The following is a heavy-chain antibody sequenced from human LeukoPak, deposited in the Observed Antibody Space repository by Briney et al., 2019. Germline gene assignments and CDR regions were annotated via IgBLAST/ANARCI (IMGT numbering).Heavy chain of an antibody. J-gene: IGHJ4*02. CDR3: ARGPSGSVYGLFDY. D-gene: IGHD5/OR15-5a*01. CDR1: GFTFSNYW. Sequence: GGSLRLSCAGSGFTFSNYWMHWVRQAPGKGLVWVSRINGDGSSISYADSVKGRFTIPRDNAKNTLYLQINSLRAEDTAVFYCARGPSGSVYGLFDYWGQGTLVTVSS. CDR2: INGDGSSI. V-gene: IGHV3-74*01.